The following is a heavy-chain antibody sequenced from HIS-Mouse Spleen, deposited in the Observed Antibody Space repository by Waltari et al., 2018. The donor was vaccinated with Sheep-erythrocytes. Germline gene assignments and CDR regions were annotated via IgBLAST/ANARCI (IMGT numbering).Heavy chain of an antibody. V-gene: IGHV3-30-3*01. CDR1: GFTVSRYA. J-gene: IGHJ3*02. Sequence: QVQLVESGGGVVQPGRSLRLSCAASGFTVSRYAMHWVRQAPGKGRKRVAVISNDGSNKYYADSVKGRFTISRDNSKNTLYLQMNSLRAEDTAVYYCARGAFDIWGQGTMVTVSS. CDR3: ARGAFDI. CDR2: ISNDGSNK.